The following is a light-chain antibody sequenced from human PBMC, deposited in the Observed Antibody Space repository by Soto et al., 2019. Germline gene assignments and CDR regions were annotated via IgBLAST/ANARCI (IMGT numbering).Light chain of an antibody. CDR1: QDVSQW. Sequence: DIHMTQSPSTLSASVGDRITITCRASQDVSQWLAWYQHKSGKAPKLLIYKASTLESGVSSRFSGRGSGTEFTLTIRDLQPDDFPTYNCEQYSSDLNTFGKGTKLEIK. V-gene: IGKV1-5*03. J-gene: IGKJ2*01. CDR2: KAS. CDR3: EQYSSDLNT.